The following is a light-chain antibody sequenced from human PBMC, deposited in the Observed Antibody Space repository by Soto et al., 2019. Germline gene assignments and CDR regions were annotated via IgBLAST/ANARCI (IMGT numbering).Light chain of an antibody. Sequence: DIQMTQSPSSLSASVGDRVTITCRASQSISNSLNWYQQKPGRAPKLLIYDASSLESGVPPRFSGSGSGTEFTLTISSLQPDDFATYYCHSSTFGQGTKVDIK. V-gene: IGKV1-39*01. CDR3: HSST. J-gene: IGKJ1*01. CDR1: QSISNS. CDR2: DAS.